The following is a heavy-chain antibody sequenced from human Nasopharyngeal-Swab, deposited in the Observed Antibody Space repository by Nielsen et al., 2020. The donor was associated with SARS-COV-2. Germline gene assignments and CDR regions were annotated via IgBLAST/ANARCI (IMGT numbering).Heavy chain of an antibody. D-gene: IGHD6-19*01. J-gene: IGHJ6*03. Sequence: GGSLRLSCAASGFTFSNAWMSWVRQAPGKGLEWVGCIKSKTDGGTTDYAAPVKGRFTISRDASKNTLYLQMNSLKTEDTAVYYCTTDSKRLRQWLVLDYYCMDVWGKGTTVTVSS. CDR3: TTDSKRLRQWLVLDYYCMDV. V-gene: IGHV3-15*01. CDR1: GFTFSNAW. CDR2: IKSKTDGGTT.